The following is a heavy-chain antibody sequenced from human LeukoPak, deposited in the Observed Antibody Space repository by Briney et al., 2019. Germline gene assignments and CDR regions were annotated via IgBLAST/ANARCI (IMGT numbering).Heavy chain of an antibody. V-gene: IGHV1-2*02. CDR2: INPNSGGT. Sequence: ASVKVSCRASGYTFTGYYMHWVRQAPGQGLEWMGWINPNSGGTNYAQKFQGRVTMTRDTSISTAYMELSRLRSDDTAVYYCASELGDYGVPDYWGQGTLVTVSS. CDR3: ASELGDYGVPDY. CDR1: GYTFTGYY. J-gene: IGHJ4*02. D-gene: IGHD3-16*01.